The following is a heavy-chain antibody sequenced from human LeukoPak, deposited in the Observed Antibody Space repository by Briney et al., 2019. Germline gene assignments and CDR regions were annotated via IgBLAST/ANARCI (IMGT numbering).Heavy chain of an antibody. Sequence: PGGSLRLSCAASGFTFIDYDVHWVRQVIGKGLEWVSAIGIRGDTHYSGSVKGRFTISRENAESSLYLQMNSLRAEDTAVYYCARGGIQVSGIDEFDYRGQGTLVTVSS. CDR3: ARGGIQVSGIDEFDY. CDR1: GFTFIDYD. D-gene: IGHD6-19*01. V-gene: IGHV3-13*01. J-gene: IGHJ4*02. CDR2: IGIRGDT.